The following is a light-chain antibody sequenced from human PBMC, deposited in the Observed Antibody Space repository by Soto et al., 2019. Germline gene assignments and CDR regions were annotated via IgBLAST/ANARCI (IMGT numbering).Light chain of an antibody. CDR3: QHSYSIPVT. J-gene: IGKJ5*01. CDR2: SAT. Sequence: DIQLTQSPSSLSASVGDKVTFTCRASQSISNFLNWYQQRPGRAPVLLVYSATTLQSGVPSRCSGGGSGTAFTLTIHSLQPEDFATYYCQHSYSIPVTFGQGTRL. V-gene: IGKV1-39*01. CDR1: QSISNF.